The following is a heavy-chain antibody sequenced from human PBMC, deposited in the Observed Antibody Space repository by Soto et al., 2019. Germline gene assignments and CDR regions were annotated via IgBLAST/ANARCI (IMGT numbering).Heavy chain of an antibody. CDR1: GGSISSGGYY. CDR3: ARTIFDWYYYYGMDV. D-gene: IGHD3-3*01. V-gene: IGHV4-31*03. J-gene: IGHJ6*02. CDR2: ISYSGST. Sequence: QVQLQESGPGLVKPSQTLSLTCTVSGGSISSGGYYWSWIRQHPGKGLDWIGYISYSGSTYYNPSLKSRVTISVDTSKNQFSLKLSSVTAADTAVYYCARTIFDWYYYYGMDVWGQGTTVTVSS.